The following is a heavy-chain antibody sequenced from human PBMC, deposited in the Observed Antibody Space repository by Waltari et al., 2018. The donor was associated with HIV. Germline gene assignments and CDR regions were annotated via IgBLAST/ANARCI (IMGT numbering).Heavy chain of an antibody. CDR1: GFTFSSYA. D-gene: IGHD5-18*01. V-gene: IGHV3-30*04. CDR3: ARDSLDTAMVTVY. J-gene: IGHJ4*02. Sequence: QVQLVESGGGVVQPGRSLRLSCAASGFTFSSYAMHWVRQAPGKGLEWVAVISHDGSNKYYADSVKGRFTISRDNSKNTLYLQMNSLRAEDTAVYYCARDSLDTAMVTVYWGQGTLVTVSS. CDR2: ISHDGSNK.